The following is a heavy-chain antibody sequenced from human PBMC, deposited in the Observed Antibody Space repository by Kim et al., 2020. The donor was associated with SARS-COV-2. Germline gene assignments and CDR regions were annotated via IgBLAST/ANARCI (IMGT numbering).Heavy chain of an antibody. CDR3: AREGDDILTGFAWFDP. D-gene: IGHD3-9*01. CDR2: ISAYNGNT. V-gene: IGHV1-18*01. Sequence: ASVKVSCKASGYTFTSYGISWVRQAPGQGLEWMGWISAYNGNTNYAQKLQGRVTMTTDTSTSTAYMELRSLRSDDTAVYYCAREGDDILTGFAWFDPWGQGTLVTVSS. J-gene: IGHJ5*02. CDR1: GYTFTSYG.